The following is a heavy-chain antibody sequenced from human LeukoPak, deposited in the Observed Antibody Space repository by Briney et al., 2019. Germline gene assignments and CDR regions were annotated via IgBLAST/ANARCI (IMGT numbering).Heavy chain of an antibody. Sequence: GGSLRLSCAASGFTFSSYGTHWVRQAPGKGLEWVAFIRYDGSNKYYAESVKGRFAMSRDNSKNTLYLQMNSLRAEDTGVYYCARVTGGYNLVDYWGQGTLVTVSS. D-gene: IGHD5-24*01. CDR1: GFTFSSYG. V-gene: IGHV3-30*02. J-gene: IGHJ4*02. CDR2: IRYDGSNK. CDR3: ARVTGGYNLVDY.